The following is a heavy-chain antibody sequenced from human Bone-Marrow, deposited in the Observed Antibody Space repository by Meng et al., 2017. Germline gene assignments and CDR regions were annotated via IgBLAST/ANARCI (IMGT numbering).Heavy chain of an antibody. CDR1: GGTFSSYT. V-gene: IGHV1-69*04. J-gene: IGHJ4*02. D-gene: IGHD4-11*01. CDR2: IIPILGIA. CDR3: ARDLELGGHRTVTGLYFDY. Sequence: SVKVSCKASGGTFSSYTISWVRQAPGQGLEWMGRIIPILGIANYAQKFQGRVTITADKSTSTAYMELSSLRSEDTAVYYCARDLELGGHRTVTGLYFDYWGQGTLVTVSS.